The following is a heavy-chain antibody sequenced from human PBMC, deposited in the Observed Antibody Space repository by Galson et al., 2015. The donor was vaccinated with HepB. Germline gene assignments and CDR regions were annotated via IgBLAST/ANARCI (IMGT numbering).Heavy chain of an antibody. CDR2: ISSSSTI. V-gene: IGHV3-48*01. CDR1: GFTFSSYN. Sequence: SLRLSCAASGFTFSSYNMNWVRQAPGKGLEWVSYISSSSTIYYADSVKGRFTISRDNAKNSLYLQMNSLRAEDTAVYYCARGDYGDYTFRFDYWGQGILVTVSS. D-gene: IGHD4-17*01. CDR3: ARGDYGDYTFRFDY. J-gene: IGHJ4*02.